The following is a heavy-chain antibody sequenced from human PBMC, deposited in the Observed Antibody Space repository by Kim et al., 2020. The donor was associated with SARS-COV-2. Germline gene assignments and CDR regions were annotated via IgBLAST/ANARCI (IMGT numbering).Heavy chain of an antibody. V-gene: IGHV3-53*01. J-gene: IGHJ3*01. CDR2: IYNDGRK. Sequence: GGSLRLSCTASGFTVTHNYVSWVRQAAGKGLEWVSTIYNDGRKNYADSVKGRFTISRDDSKDTVFLQMDSRRVEDTALYYCSRDRAFGPDAFDVWGQGTMVTVSS. CDR3: SRDRAFGPDAFDV. D-gene: IGHD3-3*01. CDR1: GFTVTHNY.